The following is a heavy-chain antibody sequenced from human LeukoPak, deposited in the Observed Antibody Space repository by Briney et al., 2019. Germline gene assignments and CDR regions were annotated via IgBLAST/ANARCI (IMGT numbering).Heavy chain of an antibody. J-gene: IGHJ6*04. V-gene: IGHV3-11*04. CDR2: ISSSGSSI. CDR1: GFTFSDYY. Sequence: GGSLRLSCTASGFTFSDYYMTWIRQAPGKGLEWVSYISSSGSSIYYADSVKGRFTISRDNAKNSLYLQMNSLRAEDTAVYYCAELGITMIGGVWGKGTTVTISS. CDR3: AELGITMIGGV. D-gene: IGHD3-10*02.